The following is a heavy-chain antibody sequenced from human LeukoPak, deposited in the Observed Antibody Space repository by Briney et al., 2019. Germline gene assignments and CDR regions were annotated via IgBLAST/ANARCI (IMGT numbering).Heavy chain of an antibody. CDR2: INPDGRDT. V-gene: IGHV3-7*01. J-gene: IGHJ1*01. D-gene: IGHD2-21*02. CDR3: TSWGDTTAEYFQR. CDR1: GFTFNRCW. Sequence: GGSLRLSCVVSGFTFNRCWMNWVRQAPGKGLEWVAHINPDGRDTYYVDSVKGRFTSSRDNAQNSMYLQMNSLRVEDTAAYYCTSWGDTTAEYFQRWGQGTLVTVSS.